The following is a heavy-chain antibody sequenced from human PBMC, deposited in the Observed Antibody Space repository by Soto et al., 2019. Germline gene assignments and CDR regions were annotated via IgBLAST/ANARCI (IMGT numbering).Heavy chain of an antibody. CDR2: IWYDGSNK. J-gene: IGHJ6*02. CDR1: GFTFSSYG. D-gene: IGHD1-1*01. V-gene: IGHV3-33*01. CDR3: ARGTNYGMDV. Sequence: PGGSLRLSCAASGFTFSSYGMHWVRQAPGKGLEWVAVIWYDGSNKDYGDSMKGRFTISRDNSKNTLYLQMNSPRGEDTAVYYCARGTNYGMDVWGQGTTVTVSS.